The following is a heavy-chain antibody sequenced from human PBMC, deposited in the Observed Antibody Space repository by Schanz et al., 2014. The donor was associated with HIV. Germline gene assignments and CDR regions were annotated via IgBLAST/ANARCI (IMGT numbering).Heavy chain of an antibody. J-gene: IGHJ4*02. D-gene: IGHD3-3*01. CDR2: ISASGTYN. CDR1: GFTFSTYW. CDR3: ARARFGD. V-gene: IGHV3-21*04. Sequence: EVQLLESGGGLVQPGGSLRLSCAASGFTFSTYWMMWVRQAPGKGLEWVSSISASGTYNFYGDSVKGRFTVSRDNTKNLLFLQMNSLSAADTAVYFCARARFGDWGQGTLVIVSS.